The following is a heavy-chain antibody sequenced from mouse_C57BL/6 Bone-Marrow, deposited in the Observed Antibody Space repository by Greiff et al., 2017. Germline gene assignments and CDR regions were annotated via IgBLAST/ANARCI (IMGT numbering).Heavy chain of an antibody. CDR2: IRNKANSYKT. CDR1: GFTFTGYY. CDR3: ESGGGYFFDY. J-gene: IGHJ2*01. V-gene: IGHV7-3*01. Sequence: EVMLVESGGGLVQPGGSLSLSCAASGFTFTGYYMHWVRQPPGQALEWLGFIRNKANSYKTEDNVSVKGRLTISRDNCQSILYLQMNDLRAEDSATYYCESGGGYFFDYWGKGTTLTVSS.